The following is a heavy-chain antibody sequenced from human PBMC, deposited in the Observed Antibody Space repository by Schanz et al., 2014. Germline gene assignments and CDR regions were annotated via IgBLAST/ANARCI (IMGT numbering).Heavy chain of an antibody. CDR2: IYHSGST. J-gene: IGHJ4*02. V-gene: IGHV4-31*03. Sequence: QVQLQESGPGLVKPSQTLSLTCTVSGGSISSGGYYWSWIRQHPGKGLEWIGEIYHSGSTYYNPSLKSRVTTSVDTSKNQFSQKLSSVPAADTAVYYCARQFYDILTGYWFPYYFDYWGQGTLVTVSS. CDR3: ARQFYDILTGYWFPYYFDY. D-gene: IGHD3-9*01. CDR1: GGSISSGGYY.